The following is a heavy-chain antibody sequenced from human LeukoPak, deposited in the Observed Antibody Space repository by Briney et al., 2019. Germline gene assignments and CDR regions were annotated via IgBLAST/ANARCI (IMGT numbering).Heavy chain of an antibody. V-gene: IGHV3-20*04. CDR1: GFTFNDYG. Sequence: TGGSLRLSCAASGFTFNDYGMSWVRQGPGKGLEWVSGINWNGGTTGYADSVKGRFTISRHNAKNSLYLQMNSLRAEDTALYYCARDKHYYDSSNYVWGQGTLVTVSS. J-gene: IGHJ4*02. CDR2: INWNGGTT. D-gene: IGHD3-22*01. CDR3: ARDKHYYDSSNYV.